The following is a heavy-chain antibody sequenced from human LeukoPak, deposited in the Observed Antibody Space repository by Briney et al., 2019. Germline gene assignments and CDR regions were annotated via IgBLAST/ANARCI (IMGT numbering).Heavy chain of an antibody. CDR1: GFTFSYYW. D-gene: IGHD6-25*01. CDR3: AREAAY. J-gene: IGHJ4*02. V-gene: IGHV3-7*03. CDR2: IKGDGSEK. Sequence: GGSLGLSCATSGFTFSYYWMTWVRQAPGKGLEWLANIKGDGSEKNYVASMKGRFTISRDNVNNSLYLQLNNLRVEDTAMYYCAREAAYWGQGTRVTVSS.